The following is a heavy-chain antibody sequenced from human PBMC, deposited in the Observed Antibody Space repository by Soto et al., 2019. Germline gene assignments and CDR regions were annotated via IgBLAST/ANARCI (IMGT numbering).Heavy chain of an antibody. V-gene: IGHV4-34*01. CDR3: ARAGGRAGVVIIDGNWFDP. D-gene: IGHD3-3*01. Sequence: SETLSLTCAVYGGSFSGYYWSWIRQPPGKGLEWIGEINHSGSTNYNPSLKSRVTISVDTSKNQFSLKLSSVTAADTAVYYCARAGGRAGVVIIDGNWFDPWGQGTLVTVSS. CDR1: GGSFSGYY. CDR2: INHSGST. J-gene: IGHJ5*02.